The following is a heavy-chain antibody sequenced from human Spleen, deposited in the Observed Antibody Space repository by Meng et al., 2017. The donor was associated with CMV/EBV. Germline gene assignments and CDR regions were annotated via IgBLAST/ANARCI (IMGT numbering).Heavy chain of an antibody. J-gene: IGHJ4*02. CDR3: ARDIGGWNYGRAFDY. CDR1: GGSVSSGNYY. V-gene: IGHV4-61*01. D-gene: IGHD1-7*01. Sequence: SETLSLTCTVSGGSVSSGNYYWSWIRQPPGKGVEWIGYIYYSGSTNYNPSLKSRVTISVDTSKNQFSLKLSSVTAADTAIYYCARDIGGWNYGRAFDYWGQGTLVTVSS. CDR2: IYYSGST.